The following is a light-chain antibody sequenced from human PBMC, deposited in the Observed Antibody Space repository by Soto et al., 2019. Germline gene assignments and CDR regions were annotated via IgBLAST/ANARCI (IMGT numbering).Light chain of an antibody. CDR2: YAS. V-gene: IGKV3-15*01. Sequence: EIVMTQSPATLSVSPGERATLSCRASQSITTAVAWYTQKSGQAPRLLIYYASTRAIGVPARVSGIGSGTDVTLTITGLQSEDVGVYYCQQYKDWPTTFGQGTKVDIK. J-gene: IGKJ1*01. CDR3: QQYKDWPTT. CDR1: QSITTA.